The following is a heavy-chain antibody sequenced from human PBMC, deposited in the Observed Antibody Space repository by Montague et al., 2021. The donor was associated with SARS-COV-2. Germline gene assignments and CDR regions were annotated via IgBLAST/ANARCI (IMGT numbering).Heavy chain of an antibody. CDR3: ARHFKVTFVRWLQPRGGFDY. V-gene: IGHV4-39*01. D-gene: IGHD5-24*01. CDR1: GGSISSNLFY. CDR2: IYYSGST. Sequence: SETLSLACTVSGGSISSNLFYWGWIRQPPGKGLEWIGSIYYSGSTCYNPSLKSRVTISVDTSKNQFSLKLSSVTAVDTAVYYCARHFKVTFVRWLQPRGGFDYWGQGTLVTVSS. J-gene: IGHJ4*02.